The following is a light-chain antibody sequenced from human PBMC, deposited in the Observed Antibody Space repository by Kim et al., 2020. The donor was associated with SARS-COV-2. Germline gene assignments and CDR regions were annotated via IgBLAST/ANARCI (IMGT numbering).Light chain of an antibody. V-gene: IGLV3-16*01. Sequence: SYELTQPPSVSVSLGQMARITCSGEALPKKYAYWYQQKQGQFPVLVIYKDSERPSGIPERFSGSSSGTIVTLTISGVQAEDEADYYCLSADSSGTVFGGG. CDR3: LSADSSGTV. CDR2: KDS. CDR1: ALPKKY. J-gene: IGLJ3*02.